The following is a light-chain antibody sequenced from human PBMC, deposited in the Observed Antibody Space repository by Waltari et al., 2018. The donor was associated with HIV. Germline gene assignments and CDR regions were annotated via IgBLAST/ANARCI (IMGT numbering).Light chain of an antibody. J-gene: IGLJ2*01. CDR1: SSDVGALKY. CDR3: SSHTSNNTYVV. Sequence: QSALTQPPSASGSPGQSVSISCTGASSDVGALKYVSWYQQYPGKAPKLIIYNVRERPSGVSIRFSGSKSANTASLAISGLQTEDEADYHCSSHTSNNTYVVFGGGTKVTVL. V-gene: IGLV2-14*03. CDR2: NVR.